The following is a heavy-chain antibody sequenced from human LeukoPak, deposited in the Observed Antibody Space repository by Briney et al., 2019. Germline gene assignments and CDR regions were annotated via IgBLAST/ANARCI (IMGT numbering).Heavy chain of an antibody. V-gene: IGHV1-18*01. Sequence: ASVKVSCKASGYTFTSYGISWVRQAPGQGLEWMGWISAYYGNTNYALKLQGRVTMTTDTSTSTAYMELRSLRSDDTAVYYCARAGILLRIVVPAARDAFDIWGQGTMVTVSS. CDR3: ARAGILLRIVVPAARDAFDI. CDR1: GYTFTSYG. CDR2: ISAYYGNT. J-gene: IGHJ3*02. D-gene: IGHD2-2*01.